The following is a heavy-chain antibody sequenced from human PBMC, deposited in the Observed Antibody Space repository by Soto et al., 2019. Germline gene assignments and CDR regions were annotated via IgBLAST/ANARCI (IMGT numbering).Heavy chain of an antibody. D-gene: IGHD3-22*01. V-gene: IGHV3-30*03. CDR3: ARSGYHHYYFDY. CDR2: ISYDGSNK. J-gene: IGHJ4*02. Sequence: GGSLRLSCAASGFTFSSYGMHWVRQAPGKGLEWVAVISYDGSNKYYADSVKGRFTISRDNSNNTVYLQMNSLRAEDTAVYYCARSGYHHYYFDYWGQGTLVTVSS. CDR1: GFTFSSYG.